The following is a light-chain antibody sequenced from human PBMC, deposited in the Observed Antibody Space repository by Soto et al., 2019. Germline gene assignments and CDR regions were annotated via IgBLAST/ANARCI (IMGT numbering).Light chain of an antibody. CDR3: QQYNNWWT. CDR1: QGINSN. V-gene: IGKV3-15*01. Sequence: EVVTTQSPATLSVSPGERATLSCRASQGINSNLAWYQQRPGQAPRLLIYGASTRATGIPARFSGSGSGTEFTLTISSLQSEDFAVYYCQQYNNWWTFGQGTKVDIK. J-gene: IGKJ1*01. CDR2: GAS.